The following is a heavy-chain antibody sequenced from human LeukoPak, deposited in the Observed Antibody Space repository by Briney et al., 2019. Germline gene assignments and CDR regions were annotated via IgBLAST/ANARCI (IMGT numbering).Heavy chain of an antibody. D-gene: IGHD4-17*01. CDR3: ARPTTVTTENDAFDI. CDR2: IKQDGSEK. V-gene: IGHV3-7*01. Sequence: GGSLRLSCAASGFTFSSYWMSWVRQAPGKGLEWVANIKQDGSEKYYVDSVKGRFTISRDNAKNSLYLQMNSLRAEDTAVYYCARPTTVTTENDAFDIWSQGTMVTVSS. CDR1: GFTFSSYW. J-gene: IGHJ3*02.